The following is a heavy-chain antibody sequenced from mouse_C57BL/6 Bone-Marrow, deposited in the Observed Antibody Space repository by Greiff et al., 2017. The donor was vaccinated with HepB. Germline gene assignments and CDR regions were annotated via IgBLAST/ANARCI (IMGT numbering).Heavy chain of an antibody. CDR3: TSEGFYYGYVYYFDY. J-gene: IGHJ2*01. CDR2: IDPETGGT. D-gene: IGHD2-2*01. CDR1: GYTFTDYE. Sequence: QVQLQQSGAELVRPGASVTLSCKASGYTFTDYEMHWVKPTPVHGLEWIGAIDPETGGTAYNQKFKGKAILTADKSSSTAYMELRSLTSEDSAVYYGTSEGFYYGYVYYFDYWGQGTTLTVSS. V-gene: IGHV1-15*01.